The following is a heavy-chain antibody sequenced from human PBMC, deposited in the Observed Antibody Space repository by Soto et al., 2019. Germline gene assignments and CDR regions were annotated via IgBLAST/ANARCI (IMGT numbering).Heavy chain of an antibody. CDR1: GDSVSSNTAA. J-gene: IGHJ4*02. V-gene: IGHV6-1*01. CDR3: ARGVAGSGFDL. D-gene: IGHD6-19*01. CDR2: TYYRSNWRH. Sequence: SQTLSLTCAISGDSVSSNTAAWNWIRSSPSRGLEWLGRTYYRSNWRHDYAVSVKSRITVNPDTSKNHFSLQLNSVTPDDTAVYYCARGVAGSGFDLWGQATPVTVSS.